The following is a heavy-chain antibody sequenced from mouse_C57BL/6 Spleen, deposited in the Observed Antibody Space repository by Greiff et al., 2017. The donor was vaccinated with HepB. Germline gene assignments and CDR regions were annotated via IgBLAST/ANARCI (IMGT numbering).Heavy chain of an antibody. CDR2: ISSGGDYI. V-gene: IGHV5-9-1*02. CDR1: GFTFSSYA. CDR3: TRDRGWLGAWFAY. Sequence: EVKLMESGEGLVKPGGSLKLSCAASGFTFSSYAMPWVRQTPEKRLEWVAYISSGGDYIYYADTVKGRFTISRDNARNTQYLQMSRLKSEDTAMYYCTRDRGWLGAWFAYWGQGTLVTVSA. D-gene: IGHD1-1*02. J-gene: IGHJ3*01.